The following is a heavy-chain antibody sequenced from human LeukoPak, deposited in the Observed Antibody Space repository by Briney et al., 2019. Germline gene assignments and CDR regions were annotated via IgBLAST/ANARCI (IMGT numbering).Heavy chain of an antibody. D-gene: IGHD3-9*01. CDR3: ARDDQKDGADYDILTGYYPDDY. CDR1: GYTFTSYY. Sequence: ASVKVSCKASGYTFTSYYMHWVRQAPGQGLEWMGIINPSGGSTSYAQKFQGRVTMTRDTSTSTVYMELNSLRYDDTAVYYCARDDQKDGADYDILTGYYPDDYWGQGTPVTVSS. CDR2: INPSGGST. V-gene: IGHV1-46*01. J-gene: IGHJ4*02.